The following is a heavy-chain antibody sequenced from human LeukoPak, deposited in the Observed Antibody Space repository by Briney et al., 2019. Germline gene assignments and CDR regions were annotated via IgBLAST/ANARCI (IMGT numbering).Heavy chain of an antibody. Sequence: SETLSLTCTVSGGSISSGGYYWSWIRQHPGKGLEWIGYIYYSGSTYYNPSLKSRVTISVDTSKNQFSLKLSSVTAADTAVYYCARDPYGDYELGPWGQGTLVTVSS. CDR3: ARDPYGDYELGP. V-gene: IGHV4-31*03. J-gene: IGHJ5*02. CDR2: IYYSGST. CDR1: GGSISSGGYY. D-gene: IGHD4-17*01.